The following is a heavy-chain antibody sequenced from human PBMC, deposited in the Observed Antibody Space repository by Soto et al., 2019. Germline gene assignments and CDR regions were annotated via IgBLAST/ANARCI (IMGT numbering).Heavy chain of an antibody. Sequence: PGGSLRLSCAASGFTFSSYAMSWVRQAPGKGLEWVSAISGSGGSTYYADSVKGRFTISRDNSKNALYLQMNSLRAEDTAVYYCAKDISGSGWPDYWGQGTLVTVSS. J-gene: IGHJ4*02. D-gene: IGHD6-19*01. V-gene: IGHV3-23*01. CDR2: ISGSGGST. CDR1: GFTFSSYA. CDR3: AKDISGSGWPDY.